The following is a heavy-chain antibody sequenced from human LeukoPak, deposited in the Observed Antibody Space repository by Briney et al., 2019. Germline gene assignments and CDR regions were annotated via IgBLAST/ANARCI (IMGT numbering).Heavy chain of an antibody. V-gene: IGHV1-69*04. CDR2: IIPILGIA. CDR3: AREYSGYYGSGNYYYYGMDV. Sequence: GASVKVSCKASGGTFSSYAISWVRQAPGQGLEWMGRIIPILGIANYAQKFQGRVTITADKSTSTAYMELSSLRSEDTAVYYCAREYSGYYGSGNYYYYGMDVWGQGTTVTVSS. J-gene: IGHJ6*02. CDR1: GGTFSSYA. D-gene: IGHD3-10*01.